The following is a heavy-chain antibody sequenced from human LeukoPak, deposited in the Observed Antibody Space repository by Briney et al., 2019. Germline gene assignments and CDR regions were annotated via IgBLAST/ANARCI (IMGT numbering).Heavy chain of an antibody. CDR3: SERNSWLSFGD. CDR2: IHYSGST. J-gene: IGHJ4*02. CDR1: GDSISSSPYF. V-gene: IGHV4-39*01. Sequence: PSETLSLTCSVSGDSISSSPYFWGWIRQPPGKGLEWIGSIHYSGSTYYNTSLNSRLTMFVDTSKNQFSLKLTSVTAADTAVYYWSERNSWLSFGDWGQGTLVTVSS. D-gene: IGHD3-16*01.